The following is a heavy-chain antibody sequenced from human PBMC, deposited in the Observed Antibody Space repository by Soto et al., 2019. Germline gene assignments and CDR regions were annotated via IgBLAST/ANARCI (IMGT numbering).Heavy chain of an antibody. J-gene: IGHJ4*02. V-gene: IGHV1-18*01. CDR1: GYTLTSYG. CDR2: ISAYNGNT. D-gene: IGHD3-16*02. CDR3: ARDLGYDYVWGNYRYTIDY. Sequence: QVQLVQSGAEVKKPGASVKVSCKASGYTLTSYGISWVRQAPGQGLEWMGWISAYNGNTNYAQKLQGRVTMTTDTSTSTAYMELRSLRSDDTAVYYCARDLGYDYVWGNYRYTIDYWGQGTLVIVST.